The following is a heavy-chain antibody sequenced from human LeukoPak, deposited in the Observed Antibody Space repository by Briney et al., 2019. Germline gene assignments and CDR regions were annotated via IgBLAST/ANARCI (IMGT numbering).Heavy chain of an antibody. CDR1: GFTFSDYY. CDR3: AREGDIVATYDYYYGMDV. V-gene: IGHV3-11*01. CDR2: ISSSGSTI. J-gene: IGHJ6*02. D-gene: IGHD5-12*01. Sequence: GGSLRLSCAASGFTFSDYYMSWIRQAPGKGLEWVSYISSSGSTIYYADSVKGRFTISRDNAKNSLYLQMNSLRAEDTAVYYCAREGDIVATYDYYYGMDVWGQGTTVTVS.